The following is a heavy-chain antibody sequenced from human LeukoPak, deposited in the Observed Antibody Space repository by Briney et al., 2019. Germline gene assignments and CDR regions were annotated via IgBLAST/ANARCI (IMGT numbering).Heavy chain of an antibody. CDR3: ARGVDGYNPFDY. V-gene: IGHV1-2*02. CDR2: INPNSGGT. Sequence: ASVKVSCTASGYTFTGYYMHWVRQAPGQGLEWMGWINPNSGGTSYAQKFQGRVTMTRDTSISTAYMELSRLRSDDTAVYYCARGVDGYNPFDYWGQGTLVTVSS. D-gene: IGHD5-12*01. J-gene: IGHJ4*02. CDR1: GYTFTGYY.